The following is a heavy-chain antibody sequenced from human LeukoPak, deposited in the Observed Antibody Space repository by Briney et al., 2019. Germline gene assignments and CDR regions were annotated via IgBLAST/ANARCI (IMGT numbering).Heavy chain of an antibody. J-gene: IGHJ4*02. D-gene: IGHD3-22*01. V-gene: IGHV3-20*04. CDR3: ARAGNYYDSSGVTDY. CDR1: GFTFDDYG. Sequence: PGGSLRLSCAASGFTFDDYGMSWVRHAPGRGLEWVSGINWNGGSTGYADSVKGRFTISRDNAKNSLYLQMNSLRAEDTAVYYCARAGNYYDSSGVTDYWGQGTLVTVSS. CDR2: INWNGGST.